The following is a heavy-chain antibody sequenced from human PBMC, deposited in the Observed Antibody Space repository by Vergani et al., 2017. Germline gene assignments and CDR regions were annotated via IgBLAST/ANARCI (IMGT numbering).Heavy chain of an antibody. V-gene: IGHV1-8*01. Sequence: QVQLVQSGAEVKKPGASVKVSCKASGYTFTSYNINWVRQATGQGLEWMGWMNPNSGNTGYAQKFQGRVTMTRNTSISTAYMELSSLRSEDTAVYYCARGRRYQLLAWFDPWGQGTLVTVSS. D-gene: IGHD2-2*01. CDR3: ARGRRYQLLAWFDP. CDR1: GYTFTSYN. CDR2: MNPNSGNT. J-gene: IGHJ5*02.